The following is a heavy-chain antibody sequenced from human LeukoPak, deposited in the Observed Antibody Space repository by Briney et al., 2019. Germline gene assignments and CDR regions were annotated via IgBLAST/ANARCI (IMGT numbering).Heavy chain of an antibody. D-gene: IGHD3-22*01. J-gene: IGHJ4*02. CDR1: GGSINSGAYY. V-gene: IGHV4-30-2*01. CDR2: IYHSGST. CDR3: ARARYDSSGYRFDY. Sequence: PPETLSLTCTVSGGSINSGAYYWSWIRQPPGKGLEWIGYIYHSGSTYYHPSLKSRVTISIDTSKNQFSLKLSSVTAADTAVYYCARARYDSSGYRFDYWGQGTLVTVSS.